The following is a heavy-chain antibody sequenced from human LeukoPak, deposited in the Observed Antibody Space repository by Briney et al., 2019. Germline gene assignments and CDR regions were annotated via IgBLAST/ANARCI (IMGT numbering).Heavy chain of an antibody. CDR2: IYSGGST. Sequence: GGSLRLSCAAPGFTFSDYYMSRVRQAPGKGLEWVSVIYSGGSTYYADSVKGRFTISRDNSKNTLYLQMNSLRAEDTAVYYRARVGYSYGYVDYWGQGTLVTVSS. J-gene: IGHJ4*02. CDR3: ARVGYSYGYVDY. D-gene: IGHD5-18*01. V-gene: IGHV3-66*01. CDR1: GFTFSDYY.